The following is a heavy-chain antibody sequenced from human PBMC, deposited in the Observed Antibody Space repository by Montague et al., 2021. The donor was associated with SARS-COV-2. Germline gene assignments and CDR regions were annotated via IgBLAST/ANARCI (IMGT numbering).Heavy chain of an antibody. V-gene: IGHV4-34*01. Sequence: SETLSLTCTVSGGSISGYYWSWIRQPPGKGLEWIGEINHSGSTNYNPSLKSRVTISVDTSKNQFSLKLSSVTAADTAVYYCARARYYGSGTSLGMDVWGQGTTVTVSS. CDR3: ARARYYGSGTSLGMDV. J-gene: IGHJ6*02. CDR2: INHSGST. CDR1: GGSISGYY. D-gene: IGHD3-10*01.